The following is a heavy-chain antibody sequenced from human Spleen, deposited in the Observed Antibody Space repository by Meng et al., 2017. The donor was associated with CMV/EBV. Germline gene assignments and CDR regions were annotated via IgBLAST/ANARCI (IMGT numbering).Heavy chain of an antibody. CDR2: ISGSGGST. D-gene: IGHD1-7*01. CDR1: GFTFSSYA. Sequence: EGQLVGPGGGLVQPGGSLRLSCEASGFTFSSYAMSWVRQAPGKGLEWVSAISGSGGSTYYADSVKGRFTISRDNAKNTVYLQMNSLRAEDTAVYYCTRDLHWNSVDYWGQGTLVTVSS. J-gene: IGHJ4*02. V-gene: IGHV3-23*04. CDR3: TRDLHWNSVDY.